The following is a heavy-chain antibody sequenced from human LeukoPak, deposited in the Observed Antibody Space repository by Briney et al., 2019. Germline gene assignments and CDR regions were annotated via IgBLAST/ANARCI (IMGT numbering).Heavy chain of an antibody. CDR2: ISNNGEDT. CDR1: GFTFITYA. D-gene: IGHD6-19*01. V-gene: IGHV3-64*02. CDR3: VRGGGVVAGTDDY. J-gene: IGHJ4*02. Sequence: GGSLRLSCAASGFTFITYAFHWVRQAPGKGLEYVSAISNNGEDTYYADSVKGRFTISRDNSKNTLYLQMGSLRAEDMAVYYCVRGGGVVAGTDDYWGQGTLVTVSS.